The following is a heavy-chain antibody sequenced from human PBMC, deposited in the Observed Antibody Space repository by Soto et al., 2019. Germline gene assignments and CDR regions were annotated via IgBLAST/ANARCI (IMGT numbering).Heavy chain of an antibody. CDR3: ARDLWGYCGTDCYPLDV. Sequence: PSETLSLTCTVSGASISSSSFYWGWIRQPPGKGLESIANIYYDGSTYYNPSLKSRVTISLDTSKNQFSLKLNSVTAVDTAVYYCARDLWGYCGTDCYPLDVWGQGTTVTVSS. J-gene: IGHJ6*02. CDR2: IYYDGST. V-gene: IGHV4-39*07. CDR1: GASISSSSFY. D-gene: IGHD2-21*02.